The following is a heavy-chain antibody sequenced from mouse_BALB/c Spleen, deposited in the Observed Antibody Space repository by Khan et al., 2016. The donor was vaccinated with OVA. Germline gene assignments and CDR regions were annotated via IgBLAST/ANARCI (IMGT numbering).Heavy chain of an antibody. CDR1: GFSFSRYS. J-gene: IGHJ4*01. D-gene: IGHD2-2*01. V-gene: IGHV5-9-3*01. CDR2: ISSGGTYT. CDR3: ARHEGYYGYGQGDY. Sequence: EVELVESGGDLVRPGGSLKLSCAASGFSFSRYSMSWVRRTPEKRLEWVATISSGGTYTYYSDSVKGRFTISRDNANNTLFLQMSSLRSEDTAIYYCARHEGYYGYGQGDYWGQGTSVTVSS.